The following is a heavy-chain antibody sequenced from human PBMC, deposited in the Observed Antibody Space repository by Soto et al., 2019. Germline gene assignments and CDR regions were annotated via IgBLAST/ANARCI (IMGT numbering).Heavy chain of an antibody. CDR1: GFIFSNYG. Sequence: QVHLVESGGGVVQPGRSLRLSCSASGFIFSNYGMHWVRQAPGRGLEWVAVIAHDGSSRHYADSVKGRFTIARDSSRNTLYLQMNSLRAEDSALYYCARDEGTSSLLINSWGQGTLVTVSS. J-gene: IGHJ4*02. CDR3: ARDEGTSSLLINS. V-gene: IGHV3-33*01. CDR2: IAHDGSSR. D-gene: IGHD2-2*01.